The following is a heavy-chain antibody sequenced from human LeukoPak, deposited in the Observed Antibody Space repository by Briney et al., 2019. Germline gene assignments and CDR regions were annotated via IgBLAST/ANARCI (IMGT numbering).Heavy chain of an antibody. Sequence: GRSLRLSCAGSGFTFSGYAMHWVRQAPGKGLEWVAVISNDASNNDYADSVKGRFTISRDNSKNTLYLQMNSLGAEDTAVYYCATGYCGSPSCYIDYWGQGALVTVSS. J-gene: IGHJ4*02. CDR2: ISNDASNN. CDR1: GFTFSGYA. D-gene: IGHD2-2*02. V-gene: IGHV3-30-3*01. CDR3: ATGYCGSPSCYIDY.